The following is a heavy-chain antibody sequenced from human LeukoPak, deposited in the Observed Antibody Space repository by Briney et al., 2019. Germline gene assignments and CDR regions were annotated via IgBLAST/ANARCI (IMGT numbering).Heavy chain of an antibody. CDR2: IYYSGST. D-gene: IGHD2-15*01. V-gene: IGHV4-31*03. Sequence: SETLSLTCTVSGVSISSGGYSWSWIRQRPGKGLEWIGYIYYSGSTYYDSSLKSRVTISVDTSKNQFSLKLSSVTAADTAVYYCARDREFYCSGGSCYSNRDYYGMDVWGQGTTVTVSS. J-gene: IGHJ6*02. CDR3: ARDREFYCSGGSCYSNRDYYGMDV. CDR1: GVSISSGGYS.